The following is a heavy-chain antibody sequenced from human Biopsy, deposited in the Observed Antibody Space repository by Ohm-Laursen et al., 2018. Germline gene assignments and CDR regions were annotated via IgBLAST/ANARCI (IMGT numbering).Heavy chain of an antibody. J-gene: IGHJ6*02. Sequence: SLRLSCAASGFSFSDYHMRWIRQAPGRGLEWVSYISGGGTIYYGDSMKGRVTISRDNAKNSLYLQMNSLRAEDTAVCFCASLGLVWFGELLSVPFGMDVWGQGTTITVSS. CDR2: ISGGGTI. CDR3: ASLGLVWFGELLSVPFGMDV. V-gene: IGHV3-11*04. CDR1: GFSFSDYH. D-gene: IGHD3-10*01.